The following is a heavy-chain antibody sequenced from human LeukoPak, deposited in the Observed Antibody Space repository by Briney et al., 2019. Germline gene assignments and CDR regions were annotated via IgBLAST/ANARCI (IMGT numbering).Heavy chain of an antibody. J-gene: IGHJ4*02. CDR1: GGSISSYY. CDR2: IYYSGST. Sequence: SETLSLTCTVSGGSISSYYWSWIRQPPGKGLEWIGYIYYSGSTNYNPSLKSRVTISVDTSKNQFSLKLSSVTAADTAVYYCARNLRPATLDYWGQGTLVTVSS. CDR3: ARNLRPATLDY. D-gene: IGHD1-1*01. V-gene: IGHV4-59*08.